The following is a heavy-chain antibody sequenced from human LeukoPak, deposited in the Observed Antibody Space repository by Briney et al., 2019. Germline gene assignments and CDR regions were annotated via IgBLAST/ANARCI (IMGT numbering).Heavy chain of an antibody. J-gene: IGHJ3*02. Sequence: PGGSLRLSCAASGFTFSGYAMTWVRQAPGKALEWVSSISGSGDSTYYADSVKGRFTISRDNSKNTLYLQMNSLRAEDTAVYYCAKDLRSSPIAFHIWGQGTMVTV. D-gene: IGHD4-17*01. CDR1: GFTFSGYA. V-gene: IGHV3-23*01. CDR2: ISGSGDST. CDR3: AKDLRSSPIAFHI.